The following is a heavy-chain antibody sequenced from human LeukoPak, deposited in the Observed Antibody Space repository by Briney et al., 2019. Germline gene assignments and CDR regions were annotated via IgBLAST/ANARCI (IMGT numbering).Heavy chain of an antibody. Sequence: GGSLRLSCAASGFTLSSYSMHWVRQAPGKGLEFVSAISRNGRNTYYGNSVKGRFTISRDISKNALHLQMGSLRPEDMAVYYCARVDSGSACASWGQGILVTVSS. D-gene: IGHD6-19*01. CDR2: ISRNGRNT. CDR3: ARVDSGSACAS. J-gene: IGHJ1*01. V-gene: IGHV3-64*01. CDR1: GFTLSSYS.